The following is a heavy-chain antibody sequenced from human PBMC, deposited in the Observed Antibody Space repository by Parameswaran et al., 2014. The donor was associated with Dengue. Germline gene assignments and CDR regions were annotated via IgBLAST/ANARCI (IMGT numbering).Heavy chain of an antibody. CDR2: IYGSGT. Sequence: RWIRQPPGKGLEWVSAIYGSGTYYADSVKGRFTISRDNSKSTLFLQMSSLRADDTAVYYCVKDRPASGWFYWGQGTLVTVSS. D-gene: IGHD6-19*01. CDR3: VKDRPASGWFY. J-gene: IGHJ4*02. V-gene: IGHV3-23*01.